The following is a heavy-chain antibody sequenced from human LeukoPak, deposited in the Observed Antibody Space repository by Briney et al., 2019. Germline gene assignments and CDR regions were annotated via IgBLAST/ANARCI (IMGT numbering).Heavy chain of an antibody. CDR2: ISWNSGSI. J-gene: IGHJ4*02. CDR1: GFTFDDYA. CDR3: ARDRFSGSYPLAY. Sequence: GGSLRLSCAASGFTFDDYAMHWVRQAPGKGLEWVSGISWNSGSIGYADSVKGRFTISRDNAKNSLYLQMNTLRAEDTAVYYCARDRFSGSYPLAYWGQGTLVTVSS. D-gene: IGHD1-26*01. V-gene: IGHV3-9*01.